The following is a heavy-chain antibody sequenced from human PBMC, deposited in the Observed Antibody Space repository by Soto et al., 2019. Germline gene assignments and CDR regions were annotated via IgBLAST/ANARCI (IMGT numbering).Heavy chain of an antibody. Sequence: EVQLLESGGGLVQPRRSLRLSCSASGFNFTNHVINWVRQAPGKSLEWVSSISNSDDVGFYADSVRGRFIVSRDTSTNTIYLQMNYLRVEDTAAYYCAKTVGATKLEDYWGQGTLVTVSS. J-gene: IGHJ4*02. CDR2: ISNSDDVG. V-gene: IGHV3-23*01. D-gene: IGHD1-26*01. CDR3: AKTVGATKLEDY. CDR1: GFNFTNHV.